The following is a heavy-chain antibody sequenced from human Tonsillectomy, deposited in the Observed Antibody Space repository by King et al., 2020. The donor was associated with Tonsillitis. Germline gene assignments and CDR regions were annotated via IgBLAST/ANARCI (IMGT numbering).Heavy chain of an antibody. D-gene: IGHD6-19*01. Sequence: VQLVESGGGLVKPGGSLRLSCGASGFTFSNAWMTWVRQAPGKGLEWVGRIKSKTNGGTTDYAAPVKGRFIISRDDSKDTLYLQMNSLKTEDTAVYFCGTDRRGYSSGWYGAYDVWGQGTMVTVSS. V-gene: IGHV3-15*01. J-gene: IGHJ3*01. CDR2: IKSKTNGGTT. CDR1: GFTFSNAW. CDR3: GTDRRGYSSGWYGAYDV.